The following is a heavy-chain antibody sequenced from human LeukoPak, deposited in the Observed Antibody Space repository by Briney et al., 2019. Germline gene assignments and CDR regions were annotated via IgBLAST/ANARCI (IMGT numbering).Heavy chain of an antibody. V-gene: IGHV1-69*13. CDR1: GGTCSSYA. Sequence: SVKVSCKASGGTCSSYAISWVRQAPGQGLEWMGGIIPIFGTANYAQKFQGRVTITADESTSTAYMELSSLRSEDTAVYYCARRVRRFGAPTQSYYYYMDVWGKGTTVTVSS. J-gene: IGHJ6*03. CDR3: ARRVRRFGAPTQSYYYYMDV. D-gene: IGHD3-10*01. CDR2: IIPIFGTA.